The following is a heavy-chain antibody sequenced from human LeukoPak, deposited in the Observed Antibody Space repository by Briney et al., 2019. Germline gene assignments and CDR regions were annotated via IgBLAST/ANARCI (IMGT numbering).Heavy chain of an antibody. D-gene: IGHD2-21*02. J-gene: IGHJ4*02. V-gene: IGHV1-2*02. CDR1: GYTITNNY. CDR2: INPNSSGT. CDR3: ARLCGAACYAPASDY. Sequence: ASVKVSCKASGYTITNNYMHWVRQAPGQGLEWMGWINPNSSGTNCAQKFQDRVTMTRDTSISTAYMELSRLRSDDTAVYYCARLCGAACYAPASDYWGQGTLVTVSS.